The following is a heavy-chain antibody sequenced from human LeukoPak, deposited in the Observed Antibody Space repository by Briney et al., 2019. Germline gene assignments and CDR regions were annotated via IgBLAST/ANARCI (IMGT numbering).Heavy chain of an antibody. CDR2: IYYSGST. CDR1: GGSISSGGYY. Sequence: SETLSLTCTVPGGSISSGGYYWSWIRQHPGKGLEWIGYIYYSGSTYYNPSLKSRVTISVDTSKNQFSLKLSSVTAADTAVYYCASAPPYYYDRVFDIWGQGTMVTVSS. D-gene: IGHD3-22*01. CDR3: ASAPPYYYDRVFDI. J-gene: IGHJ3*02. V-gene: IGHV4-31*03.